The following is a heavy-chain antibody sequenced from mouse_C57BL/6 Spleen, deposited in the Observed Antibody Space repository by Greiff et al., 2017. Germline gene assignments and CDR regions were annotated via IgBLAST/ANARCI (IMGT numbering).Heavy chain of an antibody. D-gene: IGHD1-1*01. CDR2: IYPRSGNT. V-gene: IGHV1-81*01. CDR1: GYTFTSYG. J-gene: IGHJ1*03. Sequence: QVHVKQSGAELARPGASVKLSCKASGYTFTSYGISWVKQRTGQGLEWIGEIYPRSGNTYYNEKFKGKATLTADKSSSTAYMELRSLTSEDSAVYFCARGDYYGSSYYWYFDVWGTGTTVTVSS. CDR3: ARGDYYGSSYYWYFDV.